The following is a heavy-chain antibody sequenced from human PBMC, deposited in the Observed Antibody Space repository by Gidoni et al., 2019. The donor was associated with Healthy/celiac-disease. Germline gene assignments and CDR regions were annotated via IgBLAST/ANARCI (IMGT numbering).Heavy chain of an antibody. J-gene: IGHJ1*01. CDR2: INSDGSNT. D-gene: IGHD3-9*01. Sequence: GGSLRLSCAASAFPFSSYWLHWVRQAPAQGLVWVSRINSDGSNTSYADSVKGRFTISRDNAKNTLYLQMNSLRAEDTAVYYCARVSTGNFDWLIGGWFQHWGQGTLVTVSS. V-gene: IGHV3-74*01. CDR1: AFPFSSYW. CDR3: ARVSTGNFDWLIGGWFQH.